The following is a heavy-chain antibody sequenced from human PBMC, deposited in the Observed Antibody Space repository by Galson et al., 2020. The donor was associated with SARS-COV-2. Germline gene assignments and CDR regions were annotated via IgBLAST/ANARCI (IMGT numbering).Heavy chain of an antibody. V-gene: IGHV3-72*01. J-gene: IGHJ4*02. CDR3: VRVNGNYYNY. CDR1: GFTFSDYY. D-gene: IGHD1-26*01. Sequence: GESLKISCAASGFTFSDYYMDWVRQAPGKGLEWVGRSRNKANSYTTEYAASVKGRFTISRDDSRNSLYLQMNSLKTEDAAVYYCVRVNGNYYNYWGQGSLVTVSS. CDR2: SRNKANSYTT.